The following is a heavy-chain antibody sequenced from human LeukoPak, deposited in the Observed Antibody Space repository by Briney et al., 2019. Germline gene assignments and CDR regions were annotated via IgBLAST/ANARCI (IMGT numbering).Heavy chain of an antibody. J-gene: IGHJ3*02. Sequence: PSETLSLTCTVSGGSISSYYWSWIRQPPGKGLEWIGQITHSGSTNYNPSLKSRVTISVDTSKNQFSLKLSSVNAADTAVYYCARVGLSAFDIWGQGTMVTVS. CDR3: ARVGLSAFDI. CDR1: GGSISSYY. D-gene: IGHD3-16*01. CDR2: ITHSGST. V-gene: IGHV4-34*01.